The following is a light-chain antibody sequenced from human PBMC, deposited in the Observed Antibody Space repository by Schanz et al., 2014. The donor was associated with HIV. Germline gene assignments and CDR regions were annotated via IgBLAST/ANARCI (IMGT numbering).Light chain of an antibody. CDR3: SSSAGSSTGV. CDR1: SSDVGYYKY. CDR2: DVN. V-gene: IGLV2-11*01. Sequence: QSALTQPRSVSGSPGQSVTISCTGSSSDVGYYKYVSWYQQYPGKAPKLIIYDVNMRPSGVPDRFSGSKSGNTASLTISGLQAEDEADYYCSSSAGSSTGVFGTGTKLTVL. J-gene: IGLJ1*01.